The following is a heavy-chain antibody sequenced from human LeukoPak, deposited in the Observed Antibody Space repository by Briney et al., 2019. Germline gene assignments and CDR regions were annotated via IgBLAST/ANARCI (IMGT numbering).Heavy chain of an antibody. CDR3: ARDTVGATDY. CDR1: GGSISSYY. V-gene: IGHV4-59*01. CDR2: IYYSGST. J-gene: IGHJ4*02. D-gene: IGHD1-26*01. Sequence: SETLSLTCTVSGGSISSYYWSWIRQPPGKGLEWIGYIYYSGSTNYNPSLKSRVTISVDTSKNQFSLKLSSVTAADTAVYYCARDTVGATDYWGQGTLVTVSS.